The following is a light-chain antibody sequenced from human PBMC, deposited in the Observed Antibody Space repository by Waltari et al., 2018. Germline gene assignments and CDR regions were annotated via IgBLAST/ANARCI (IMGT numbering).Light chain of an antibody. CDR1: TSNVGNTNR. Sequence: QSALTQPAPVSGSPGPSIPSPCTRTTSNVGNTNRVACYQQHPGKAPKLMIYAVSKRPSGVSDRFSGSKSGDMASLTISGLQPEDEAEYFCSSYAGSSKGVFGGGTKVTVL. CDR2: AVS. CDR3: SSYAGSSKGV. J-gene: IGLJ2*01. V-gene: IGLV2-23*02.